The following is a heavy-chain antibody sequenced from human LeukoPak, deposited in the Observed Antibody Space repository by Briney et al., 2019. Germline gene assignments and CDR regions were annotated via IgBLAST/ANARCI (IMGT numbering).Heavy chain of an antibody. D-gene: IGHD3-22*01. V-gene: IGHV4-59*01. CDR2: IYYSGST. J-gene: IGHJ6*03. CDR3: ARGYDSSTTYYEFYYYMDV. CDR1: GGSFRSYY. Sequence: SETLSLTCTVSGGSFRSYYWSWIRQPPGKGLEWVGYIYYSGSTNYNPSLKSRVTISVDTSKNQFSLKLSSVTAADTAVYYCARGYDSSTTYYEFYYYMDVWGKGTTVIVSS.